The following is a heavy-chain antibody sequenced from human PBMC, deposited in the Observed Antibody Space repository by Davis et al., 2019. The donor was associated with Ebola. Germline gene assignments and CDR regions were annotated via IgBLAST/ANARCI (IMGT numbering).Heavy chain of an antibody. CDR3: ASIFGVVKHPGYYYMDV. V-gene: IGHV4-59*01. D-gene: IGHD3-3*01. CDR2: IYYSGST. Sequence: PSETLSLTCTVSGGSISSYYWSWIRQPPGKGLEWIGYIYYSGSTNYNPSLKSRVTISVDTSKNQFSLKLSSVTAADTAVYYCASIFGVVKHPGYYYMDVWGKGTTVTVSS. J-gene: IGHJ6*03. CDR1: GGSISSYY.